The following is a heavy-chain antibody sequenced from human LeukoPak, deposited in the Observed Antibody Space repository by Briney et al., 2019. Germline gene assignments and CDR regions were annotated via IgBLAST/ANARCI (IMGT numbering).Heavy chain of an antibody. V-gene: IGHV3-74*01. CDR2: INADGSTT. J-gene: IGHJ3*01. CDR3: VVVVEPPDSDGFDV. CDR1: GFTFSSYS. Sequence: GGSLRLSCAASGFTFSSYSMNWVRQAPGKGLVWVSLINADGSTTTYADSVKGRFTISRDNARNTLSLQMNSLTIEDTAVYYCVVVVEPPDSDGFDVWGQGTMITVSS. D-gene: IGHD1-14*01.